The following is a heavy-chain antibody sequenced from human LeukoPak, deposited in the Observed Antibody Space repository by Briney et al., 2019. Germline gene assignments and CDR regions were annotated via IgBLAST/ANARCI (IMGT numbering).Heavy chain of an antibody. V-gene: IGHV6-1*01. Sequence: SGTLSLSCVISGDSVFRINGAWSSVRLYPSRGLECLGRAYYRSKWYYDYAVSIQGRITINPDTSKNQFSLQLHSVTPEDTAVYYCARDVGTSCWYTFDYWGQGTLVTVSS. CDR3: ARDVGTSCWYTFDY. CDR2: AYYRSKWYY. D-gene: IGHD2-2*01. CDR1: GDSVFRINGA. J-gene: IGHJ4*02.